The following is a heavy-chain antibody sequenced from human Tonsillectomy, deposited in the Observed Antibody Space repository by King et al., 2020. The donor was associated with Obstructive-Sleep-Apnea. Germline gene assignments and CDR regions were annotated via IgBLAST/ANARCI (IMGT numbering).Heavy chain of an antibody. J-gene: IGHJ4*02. CDR2: IYWDDDK. D-gene: IGHD3-10*01. Sequence: TLKESGPTLVKPTQTLTLTCTFSGFSLSTPGVGVGWVRQPPGKALEWLALIYWDDDKRYSPSLKSRLTITKDTSRNQVVVTMTNMDPVDTATYYCAHRLVVRGVVGDYFDYWGQGTLVTVSS. CDR3: AHRLVVRGVVGDYFDY. V-gene: IGHV2-5*02. CDR1: GFSLSTPGVG.